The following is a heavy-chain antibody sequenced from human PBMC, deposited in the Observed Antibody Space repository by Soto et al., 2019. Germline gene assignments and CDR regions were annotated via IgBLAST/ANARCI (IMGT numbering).Heavy chain of an antibody. CDR3: AHRVLRTVFGLVTTTAIYFDF. V-gene: IGHV2-5*02. J-gene: IGHJ4*02. CDR1: GFSLTTSGVG. D-gene: IGHD3-3*01. CDR2: IYWDDGK. Sequence: QITLNESGPTQVKPRQTLTLTCTCSGFSLTTSGVGVGWIRQSPGKAPEWLALIYWDDGKRYSPSLKSRLTITKDTSKNQVVLTMADLDPADTATYYCAHRVLRTVFGLVTTTAIYFDFWGQGTPVAVSS.